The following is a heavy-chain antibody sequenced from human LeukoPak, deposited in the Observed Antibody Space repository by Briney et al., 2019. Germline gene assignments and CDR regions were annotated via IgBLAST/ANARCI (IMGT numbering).Heavy chain of an antibody. CDR2: MNPNSGNT. D-gene: IGHD3-22*01. V-gene: IGHV1-8*01. J-gene: IGHJ3*02. CDR3: ARDHVFLDYHDSSGYYYHAFDI. CDR1: GYTFTSYD. Sequence: ASVKVSCKASGYTFTSYDINWVRQATGQGLEWMGWMNPNSGNTGYAQKFQGRVTMTRDTSISTAYMELSRLRSDDTAVYYCARDHVFLDYHDSSGYYYHAFDIWGQGTMVTVSS.